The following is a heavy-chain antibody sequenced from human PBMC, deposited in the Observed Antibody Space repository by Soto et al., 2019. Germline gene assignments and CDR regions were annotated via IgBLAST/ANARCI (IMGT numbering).Heavy chain of an antibody. J-gene: IGHJ4*02. D-gene: IGHD3-22*01. CDR2: ISSSSSYI. CDR1: GFTFSSYS. Sequence: EVQLVESGGGLVKPGGSLRLSCAASGFTFSSYSMNWVRQAPGKRLEWVSSISSSSSYIYYADSVKGRFTISRDNAKNSLYLQMNSLRAEDTAVYYCARDGPDSSGYYRLLDYWGQGTLVTVSS. CDR3: ARDGPDSSGYYRLLDY. V-gene: IGHV3-21*01.